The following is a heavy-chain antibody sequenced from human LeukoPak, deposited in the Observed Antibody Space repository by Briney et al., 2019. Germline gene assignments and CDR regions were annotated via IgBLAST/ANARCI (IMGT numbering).Heavy chain of an antibody. CDR3: ARHRRGEPIDS. CDR2: IDYSGST. Sequence: PSETLSLTCTVSDGSISSSSSCWGWIRQPPGKGLEWIGSIDYSGSTYYNPSLKSRITISADTFKIQFSLKLSSVTAADTAMYYCARHRRGEPIDSWGQGTLVTVSS. V-gene: IGHV4-39*01. J-gene: IGHJ4*02. CDR1: DGSISSSSSC. D-gene: IGHD3-16*01.